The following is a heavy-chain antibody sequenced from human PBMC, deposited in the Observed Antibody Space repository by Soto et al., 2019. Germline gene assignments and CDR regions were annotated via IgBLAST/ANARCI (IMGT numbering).Heavy chain of an antibody. Sequence: PSETLSLTCTVSGGSMSSHYWTWLRQSPGKGLEWIGYISYSGSTYYNPSLKSRVSISADTSKNQFSLRMNSMIAADTAVYYCARADPAASVGYWRQRTLVTVSS. CDR1: GGSMSSHY. V-gene: IGHV4-59*11. J-gene: IGHJ4*02. CDR3: ARADPAASVGY. CDR2: ISYSGST. D-gene: IGHD2-2*01.